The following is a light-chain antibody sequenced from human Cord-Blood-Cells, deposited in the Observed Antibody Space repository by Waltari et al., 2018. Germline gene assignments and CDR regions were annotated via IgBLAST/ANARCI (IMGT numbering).Light chain of an antibody. CDR2: YAS. J-gene: IGLJ3*02. V-gene: IGLV3-21*04. CDR3: QVWDSSSDHRV. Sequence: SYVLTQPPSVSVAPGKTARITCGGNKIGSKSVHWYQQKPGQAPVLVIDYASDRPSGIPERFSGSNSGNTATLTISRVEAGDEADYYCQVWDSSSDHRVFGGGTKLTVL. CDR1: KIGSKS.